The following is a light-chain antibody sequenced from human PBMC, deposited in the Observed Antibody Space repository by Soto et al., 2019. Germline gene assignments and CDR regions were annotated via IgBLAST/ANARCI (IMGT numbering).Light chain of an antibody. CDR3: QQYNNWPPRT. CDR2: GAS. V-gene: IGKV3-15*01. CDR1: QSVSSN. J-gene: IGKJ3*01. Sequence: IVMTQSPATLSVSPGERATLSRRASQSVSSNLAWYQQKPGQSPRLLIYGASTRATGIPARFSGSGSGTEFTLTISSLQSEDFAVYYCQQYNNWPPRTFGPGTKVDIK.